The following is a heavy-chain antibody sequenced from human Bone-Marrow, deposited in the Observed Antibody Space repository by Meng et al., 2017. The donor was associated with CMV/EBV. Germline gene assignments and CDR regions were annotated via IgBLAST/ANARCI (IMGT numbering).Heavy chain of an antibody. Sequence: GESLKISCAASGFTFSSYEMNWVRQAPGKGLEWVSSISGSGGSTYYADSVKGRFTISRDNSKNTLYLQMNSLRAEDTAVYYCAKDVVVVTPGYFDDWGQGPLVTCYS. CDR2: ISGSGGST. CDR3: AKDVVVVTPGYFDD. D-gene: IGHD3-22*01. V-gene: IGHV3-23*01. CDR1: GFTFSSYE. J-gene: IGHJ4*02.